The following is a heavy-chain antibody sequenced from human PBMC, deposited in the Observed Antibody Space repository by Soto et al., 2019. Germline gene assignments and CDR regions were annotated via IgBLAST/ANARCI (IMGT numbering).Heavy chain of an antibody. CDR3: ARASVCHSRWGHWSVP. Sequence: PSETLSLTCTVSGYSLSSGYYWSWIRQTPGQGLEWIGSISHSGTSFYNPSLRSRVTISMDTSNNHFSLKLNSLTATDTAVYYCARASVCHSRWGHWSVPWCPGTLVTVSS. CDR2: ISHSGTS. J-gene: IGHJ5*02. D-gene: IGHD2-21*02. V-gene: IGHV4-38-2*02. CDR1: GYSLSSGYY.